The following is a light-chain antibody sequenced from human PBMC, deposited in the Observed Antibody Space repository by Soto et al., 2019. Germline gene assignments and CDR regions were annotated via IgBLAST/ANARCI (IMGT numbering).Light chain of an antibody. Sequence: QSVLTQPASVSGSPGQSITISCTGTSSDVGGYNYVSWYQQHPGKAPKLMIYEVSNRPSGVSNRFSGSKSDNTASLTISGLQAEDEADYYCSSYTGSYSWVFGGGTKVTVL. CDR2: EVS. CDR3: SSYTGSYSWV. J-gene: IGLJ3*02. V-gene: IGLV2-14*01. CDR1: SSDVGGYNY.